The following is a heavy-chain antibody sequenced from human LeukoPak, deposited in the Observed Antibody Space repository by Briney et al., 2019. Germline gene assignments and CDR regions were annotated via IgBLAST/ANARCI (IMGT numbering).Heavy chain of an antibody. Sequence: GGSLRLSCAASGFTFSDYYMSWIRQAPGKGLEWVSYISSSGSTIYYADSVKGRFTISRDNAKNSLYLQMNSLRAEDTAVYYCTTDPYNIGNVQHWGQGTLVTVSS. CDR3: TTDPYNIGNVQH. CDR2: ISSSGSTI. J-gene: IGHJ1*01. V-gene: IGHV3-11*01. CDR1: GFTFSDYY. D-gene: IGHD1-14*01.